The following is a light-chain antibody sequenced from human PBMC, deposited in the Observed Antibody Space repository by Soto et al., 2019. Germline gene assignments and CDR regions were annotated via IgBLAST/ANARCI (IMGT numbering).Light chain of an antibody. CDR3: CSYTSSRTLV. Sequence: QSVLTQPRAVSGSPGQSVTISCTGTSSDVGVYNYVSWYQQHPGKAPKLMIYDVTKRPSGAPDRFSGSKSANTASLTISGLQAEDEADYYCCSYTSSRTLVFGTGTKVTVL. CDR2: DVT. V-gene: IGLV2-11*01. CDR1: SSDVGVYNY. J-gene: IGLJ1*01.